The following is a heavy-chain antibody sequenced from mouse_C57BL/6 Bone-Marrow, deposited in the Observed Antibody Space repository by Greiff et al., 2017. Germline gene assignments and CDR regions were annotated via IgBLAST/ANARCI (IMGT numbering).Heavy chain of an antibody. V-gene: IGHV5-17*01. CDR2: ISSGSSTI. J-gene: IGHJ2*01. CDR3: ARECATIVTSLPVTTFDY. Sequence: EVKVEESGGGLVKPGGSLKLSCAASGFTFSDYGMHWVRQAPEKGLEWVAYISSGSSTIYYADTVKGRFTISRDNAKNTLVLQMTSLRSEDTAMYYCARECATIVTSLPVTTFDYWCQGTTLTVSS. D-gene: IGHD2-5*01. CDR1: GFTFSDYG.